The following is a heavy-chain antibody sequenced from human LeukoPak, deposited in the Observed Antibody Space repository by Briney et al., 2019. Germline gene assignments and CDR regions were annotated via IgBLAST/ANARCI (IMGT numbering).Heavy chain of an antibody. Sequence: ASVKVSCKASGYTFTSYYMHWVRQAPGQGLEWMGIINPSGGSTSYAQKFQGRVTMTRDMSTSTTYMELSSLRSEDTAVYYCAAGAYDILTGYYSPGVYWGQGTLVTVSS. CDR1: GYTFTSYY. CDR2: INPSGGST. J-gene: IGHJ4*02. D-gene: IGHD3-9*01. V-gene: IGHV1-46*01. CDR3: AAGAYDILTGYYSPGVY.